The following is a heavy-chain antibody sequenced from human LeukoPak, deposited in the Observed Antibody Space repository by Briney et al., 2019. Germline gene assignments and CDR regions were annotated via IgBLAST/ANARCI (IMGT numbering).Heavy chain of an antibody. J-gene: IGHJ4*02. D-gene: IGHD5-18*01. Sequence: GGSLRLSCAASGFTFSSYSMNWVRQAPGKGLEWVSSISSSSSYIYYADSVKGRFTISRDNAKNSLYLQMNSLRAEDTAVYYCAKNGLRGYSYGYYIDYWGQGTLVTVSS. V-gene: IGHV3-21*01. CDR3: AKNGLRGYSYGYYIDY. CDR1: GFTFSSYS. CDR2: ISSSSSYI.